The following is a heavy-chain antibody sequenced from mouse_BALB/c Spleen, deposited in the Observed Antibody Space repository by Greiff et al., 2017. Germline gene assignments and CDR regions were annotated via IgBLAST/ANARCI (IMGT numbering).Heavy chain of an antibody. CDR3: SSHYDYDQRFAY. J-gene: IGHJ3*01. Sequence: VKLVESGAELMKPGASVKISCKATGYTFSSYWIEWVKQRPGHGLEWIGEILPGSGSTNYNEKFKGKATFTADTSSNTAYMQLSSLTSEDSAVYYCSSHYDYDQRFAYWGQGTLVTVSA. D-gene: IGHD2-4*01. CDR2: ILPGSGST. CDR1: GYTFSSYW. V-gene: IGHV1-9*01.